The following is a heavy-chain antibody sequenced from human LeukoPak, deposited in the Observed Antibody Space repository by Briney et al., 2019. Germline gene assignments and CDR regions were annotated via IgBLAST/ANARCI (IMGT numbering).Heavy chain of an antibody. CDR1: GFTLSSYN. CDR2: ISSSSTYI. CDR3: ARSIIARRMVDY. V-gene: IGHV3-21*01. J-gene: IGHJ4*02. Sequence: PGGSLRLSCAASGFTLSSYNMNWVRQAPGKGLEWVSSISSSSTYIYYADSVKGRFTISRDNAKNSLYLQMNSLRAEDTAVYYCARSIIARRMVDYWGQGTLVTVSS. D-gene: IGHD6-6*01.